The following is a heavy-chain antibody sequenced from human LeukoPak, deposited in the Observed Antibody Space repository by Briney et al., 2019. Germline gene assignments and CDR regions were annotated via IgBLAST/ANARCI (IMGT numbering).Heavy chain of an antibody. V-gene: IGHV3-13*01. J-gene: IGHJ3*02. CDR3: ARQGWSDAFDI. CDR2: IGTAGDT. D-gene: IGHD2-15*01. CDR1: GFTFSSYD. Sequence: GGSLRLSCAASGFTFSSYDVHWVRQATGKGLEWVSAIGTAGDTYYPGSVKGRFTISRENAKNSLYFQMNSLRAGDTAVYYCARQGWSDAFDIWGQGTMVTVSS.